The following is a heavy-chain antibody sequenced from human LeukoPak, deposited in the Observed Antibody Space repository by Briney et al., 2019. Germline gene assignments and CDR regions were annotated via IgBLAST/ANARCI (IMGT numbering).Heavy chain of an antibody. Sequence: PGGSLRLSCAASGFTFSDYYMSWIRQAPGKGLEWVSYISSSGSTIYYADSVKGRFTISRDNAKNSLYLQMNSLRAEDTAVYHCAGSIAAAGTSAFDIWGQGTMVTVSS. CDR3: AGSIAAAGTSAFDI. CDR2: ISSSGSTI. CDR1: GFTFSDYY. J-gene: IGHJ3*02. D-gene: IGHD6-13*01. V-gene: IGHV3-11*01.